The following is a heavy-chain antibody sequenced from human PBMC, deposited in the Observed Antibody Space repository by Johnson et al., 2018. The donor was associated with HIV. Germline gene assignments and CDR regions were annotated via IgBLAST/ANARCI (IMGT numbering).Heavy chain of an antibody. CDR3: SYVVVVATTSVILLFRDAFDI. D-gene: IGHD2-15*01. CDR2: IYSGGST. V-gene: IGHV3-66*01. Sequence: VQLVESGGGVVQPGGSLRLSCAASGFTVSSNYMSWVRQAPGKGLEWVSVIYSGGSTYVIDSGKDRLNISRDNAKNTLHLQMKSLKTEDTAMYSCSYVVVVATTSVILLFRDAFDIWGQGTMVTVSS. CDR1: GFTVSSNY. J-gene: IGHJ3*02.